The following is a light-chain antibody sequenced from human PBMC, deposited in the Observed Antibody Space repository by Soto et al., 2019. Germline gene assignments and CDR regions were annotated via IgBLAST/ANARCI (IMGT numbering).Light chain of an antibody. CDR3: SSYTTAFFYV. V-gene: IGLV2-14*01. CDR1: SNDIGGYDS. CDR2: GVT. J-gene: IGLJ1*01. Sequence: QSVLTQPASMSGSPGQSITISCTGTSNDIGGYDSVAWYQQHPGKAPKLIIHGVTTRPSGVSSRFSGSKSDYTASLTISGLQAEDEADYYCSSYTTAFFYVFGTGTKVTVL.